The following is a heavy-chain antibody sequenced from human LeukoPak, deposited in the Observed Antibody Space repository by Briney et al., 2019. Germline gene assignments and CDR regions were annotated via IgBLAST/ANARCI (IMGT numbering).Heavy chain of an antibody. CDR3: ARVVAAAETYYYYYYMDV. V-gene: IGHV1-18*01. CDR1: GYTFTSYG. CDR2: ISAYNGNT. D-gene: IGHD6-13*01. J-gene: IGHJ6*03. Sequence: ASVKVSCKASGYTFTSYGISWVRQAPGQGLEWMGWISAYNGNTNYAQKLQGRVTMTTDTSTSTAYMELRSLRSDDTAVYYCARVVAAAETYYYYYYMDVWGKGTTVTVSS.